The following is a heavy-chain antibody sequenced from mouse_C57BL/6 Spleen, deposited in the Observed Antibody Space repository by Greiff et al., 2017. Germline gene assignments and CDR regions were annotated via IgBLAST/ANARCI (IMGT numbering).Heavy chain of an antibody. CDR2: IHPNSGST. CDR3: ARWDYGSSLFDY. D-gene: IGHD1-1*01. J-gene: IGHJ2*01. CDR1: GYTFTSYW. V-gene: IGHV1-64*01. Sequence: VQLQQPGAELVKPGASVKLSCTASGYTFTSYWMHWVKQRPGQGLEWIGMIHPNSGSTNYNEKFKSKATLTVDKSSSTAYMQLSSLTSEDSAVYYCARWDYGSSLFDYWGQGTTLTVSS.